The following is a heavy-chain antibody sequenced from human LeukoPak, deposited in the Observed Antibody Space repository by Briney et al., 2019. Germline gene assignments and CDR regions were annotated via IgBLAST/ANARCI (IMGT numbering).Heavy chain of an antibody. J-gene: IGHJ4*02. CDR2: ISSGGTTI. V-gene: IGHV3-48*03. CDR1: GFTFSEFE. CDR3: TRGLVV. D-gene: IGHD2-2*01. Sequence: GGSLRLSCAASGFTFSEFETNWVRQAPGKGLEWVSDISSGGTTIFYAESVKGRLTISRDNAKNSLYLQMNSLRDEDTAIYYCTRGLVVWGQGALVTVSS.